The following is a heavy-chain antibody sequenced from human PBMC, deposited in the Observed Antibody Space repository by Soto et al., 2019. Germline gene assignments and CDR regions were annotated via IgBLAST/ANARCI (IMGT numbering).Heavy chain of an antibody. CDR2: IYPGDSDT. Sequence: PGESLKICCKVSGYSFASHWVAWVRQMPEKGLEWIGTIYPGDSDTKYSPAFRGQVTISADTSVSTAYLQWRSLEATDSAIYYCARYSGSYWHYLDFWGQGTLVTVSS. V-gene: IGHV5-51*01. J-gene: IGHJ4*02. D-gene: IGHD1-26*01. CDR3: ARYSGSYWHYLDF. CDR1: GYSFASHW.